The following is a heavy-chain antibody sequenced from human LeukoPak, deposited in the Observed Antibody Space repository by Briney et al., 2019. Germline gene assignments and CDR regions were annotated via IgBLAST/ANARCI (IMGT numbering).Heavy chain of an antibody. CDR1: GFTFSSYA. J-gene: IGHJ6*02. D-gene: IGHD5-24*01. Sequence: QSGGSLRLSCAASGFTFSSYAMSWVRQAPGKGLEWVSAISGSGGSTYYADSVKGRFTISRDNSKNTLYLQMNSLRAEDTAVYYCAKDLQETYGMDVWGQGTTVTVSS. CDR3: AKDLQETYGMDV. CDR2: ISGSGGST. V-gene: IGHV3-23*01.